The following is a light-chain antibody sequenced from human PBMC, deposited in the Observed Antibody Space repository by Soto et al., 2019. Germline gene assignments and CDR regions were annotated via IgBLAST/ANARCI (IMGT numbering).Light chain of an antibody. J-gene: IGLJ2*01. CDR3: QAWDSSTAAV. Sequence: SYELTQPPSVSVSPGQTASITCSGDKLGDKYACWYQQKPGQSPVLVIDQDSKRPSGIPERFSGSNSGNTATLTISGTQAMDEADYYCQAWDSSTAAVFGGGTKVTVL. CDR2: QDS. V-gene: IGLV3-1*01. CDR1: KLGDKY.